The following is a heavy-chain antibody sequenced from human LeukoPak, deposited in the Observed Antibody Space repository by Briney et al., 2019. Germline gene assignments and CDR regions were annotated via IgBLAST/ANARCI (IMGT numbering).Heavy chain of an antibody. CDR2: MNIDGSEK. CDR1: GFTFSNYW. D-gene: IGHD1-26*01. J-gene: IGHJ4*02. CDR3: ARDPVEWELLLDC. V-gene: IGHV3-7*01. Sequence: PGGSLRLSCAASGFTFSNYWMGWVRQAPGKRPEWVANMNIDGSEKYYADSVKGRLTISRDNARNSVYLQMNSLRVEDTAVYYCARDPVEWELLLDCWGQGTLVTVSS.